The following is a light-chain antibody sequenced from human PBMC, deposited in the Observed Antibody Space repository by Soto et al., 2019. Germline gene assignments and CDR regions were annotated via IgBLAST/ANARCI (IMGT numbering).Light chain of an antibody. CDR2: DAS. J-gene: IGKJ3*01. CDR1: QSISRS. CDR3: QQYNSYLST. Sequence: DMHMTQSPSTLSASVGDRVTITCRASQSISRSLAWYQPKPGKAPNLLIYDASSLESGVPSRFSGSGFGTEFTLTISSLQPDDFATSYCQQYNSYLSTSGPRT. V-gene: IGKV1-5*01.